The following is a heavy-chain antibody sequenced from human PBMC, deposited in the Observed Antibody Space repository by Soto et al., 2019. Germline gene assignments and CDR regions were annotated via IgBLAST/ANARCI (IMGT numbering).Heavy chain of an antibody. CDR2: ISVYNGNT. J-gene: IGHJ4*02. Sequence: GASVKVSCKASDYTFSDYGINWVRQAPGQRLEWMGWISVYNGNTNFAQKIQDRVSMTTDTSTSTAYMELRSLRSDDTAVYYCARDKDDRKFNSEGPFDYWGQGTLVTVSS. D-gene: IGHD1-1*01. CDR1: DYTFSDYG. CDR3: ARDKDDRKFNSEGPFDY. V-gene: IGHV1-18*01.